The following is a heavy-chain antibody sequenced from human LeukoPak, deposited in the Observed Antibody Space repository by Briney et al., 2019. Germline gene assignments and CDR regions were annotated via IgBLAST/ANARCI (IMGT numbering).Heavy chain of an antibody. D-gene: IGHD2-15*01. J-gene: IGHJ6*03. V-gene: IGHV3-9*01. Sequence: GGSLRLFCAASGFTFDDYAMHWVRQAPGKGLEWVSGISWNSGSIGYADSVKGRFTISRDNAKNSLYLQMNSLRAEDTALYYCAKGGGCSGGSCRYYYHYYYMDVWGKGTTVTVSS. CDR2: ISWNSGSI. CDR1: GFTFDDYA. CDR3: AKGGGCSGGSCRYYYHYYYMDV.